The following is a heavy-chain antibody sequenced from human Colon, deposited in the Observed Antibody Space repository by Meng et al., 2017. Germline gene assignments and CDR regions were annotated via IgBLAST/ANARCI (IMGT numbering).Heavy chain of an antibody. D-gene: IGHD4-17*01. CDR2: IYRDSST. J-gene: IGHJ6*02. Sequence: GGSLRLSCAASGFTVSGNYMSWVRQAPGKGLEWVSVIYRDSSTYYADSVKGRFTISRDNSKNTVDLQMNSLRAEDAAVYYCASPGGDYDKGYYYYGMDVWGQGTTVTV. V-gene: IGHV3-53*01. CDR3: ASPGGDYDKGYYYYGMDV. CDR1: GFTVSGNY.